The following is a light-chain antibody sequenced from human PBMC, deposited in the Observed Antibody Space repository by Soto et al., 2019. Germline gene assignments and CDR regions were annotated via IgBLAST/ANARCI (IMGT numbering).Light chain of an antibody. J-gene: IGLJ1*01. Sequence: QSVLTQPASVSGSPGQSITISCTGTSSDVGGYNYVSWYQQQPGKAPKFMIYDVTNRPSGVSNRFSGSKSGNTASLTISGLQAEDEADYYCCSYTTSNTRQIVFGTGPKVTVL. CDR3: CSYTTSNTRQIV. CDR1: SSDVGGYNY. V-gene: IGLV2-14*01. CDR2: DVT.